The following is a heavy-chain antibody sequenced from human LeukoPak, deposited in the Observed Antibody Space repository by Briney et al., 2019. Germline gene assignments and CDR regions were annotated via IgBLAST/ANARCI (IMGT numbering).Heavy chain of an antibody. Sequence: RTGGSLRLSCAASGFTFSSFAMSWVRQAPEEGLEWVSSVTGSGSVTSSTYYADSVKGRFTISRDNSKNTLYLQMNSLRAEDTALYYCAKEGTYNNFWSGYFHWGQGALGTVSS. V-gene: IGHV3-23*01. CDR2: VTGSGSVTSST. D-gene: IGHD3-3*01. J-gene: IGHJ1*01. CDR3: AKEGTYNNFWSGYFH. CDR1: GFTFSSFA.